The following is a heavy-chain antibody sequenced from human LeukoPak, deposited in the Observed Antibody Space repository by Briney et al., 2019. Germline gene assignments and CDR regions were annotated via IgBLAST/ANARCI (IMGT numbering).Heavy chain of an antibody. CDR3: ARVSAAGDSNFDY. CDR2: IIPIFGTA. D-gene: IGHD6-13*01. CDR1: GGTFSSYA. J-gene: IGHJ4*02. V-gene: IGHV1-69*05. Sequence: GASVKVSCKASGGTFSSYAISWVRQAPGQGLEWMGGIIPIFGTANYAQKFQGRVTITTDESTSTAYMELRSLRSDDTAVYYCARVSAAGDSNFDYWGQGTLVTVSS.